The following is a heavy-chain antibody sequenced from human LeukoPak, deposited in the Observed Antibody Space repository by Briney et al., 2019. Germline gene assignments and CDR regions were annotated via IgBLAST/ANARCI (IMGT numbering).Heavy chain of an antibody. Sequence: SETLSLTCTVSGGSISSHYWSWIRQPPGKGLEWIGYIYYSGSTNYNPSLKSRVTISVDTSKNQFSLKLSSVTAADTAVYYCARHGGYVPYFDYWGQGTLVTVSS. CDR2: IYYSGST. CDR3: ARHGGYVPYFDY. V-gene: IGHV4-59*08. D-gene: IGHD5-12*01. CDR1: GGSISSHY. J-gene: IGHJ4*02.